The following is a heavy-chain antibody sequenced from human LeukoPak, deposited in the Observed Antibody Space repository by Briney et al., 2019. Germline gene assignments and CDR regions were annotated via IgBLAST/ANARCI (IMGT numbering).Heavy chain of an antibody. CDR3: AKVWFGELGYFDY. J-gene: IGHJ4*02. V-gene: IGHV3-23*01. CDR2: ISGSGGST. CDR1: GFTFSSYG. Sequence: GGSLRLSCAASGFTFSSYGMSWVRQAPGKGLEWVSAISGSGGSTYYADSVKGRFTISRDNSKNTLYLQMNSLRAEDTAVYYCAKVWFGELGYFDYWGQGTLVTVSS. D-gene: IGHD3-10*01.